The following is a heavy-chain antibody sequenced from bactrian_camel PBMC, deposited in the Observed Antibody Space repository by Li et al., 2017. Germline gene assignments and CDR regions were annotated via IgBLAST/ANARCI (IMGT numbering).Heavy chain of an antibody. CDR3: AQSGSRTVTAGTGELTLVT. V-gene: IGHV3-2*01. CDR1: GFTFTNYY. D-gene: IGHD6*01. Sequence: HVQLVESGGGLVQPGGSLRLSCAASGFTFTNYYLSWVRQAPGKGPEWVSSIFSRGRMTHVADSLKGRFNISRDDAKNTVYLQMNSLKSEDTALYYCAQSGSRTVTAGTGELTLVTEARGPRSPSP. CDR2: IFSRGRMT. J-gene: IGHJ6*01.